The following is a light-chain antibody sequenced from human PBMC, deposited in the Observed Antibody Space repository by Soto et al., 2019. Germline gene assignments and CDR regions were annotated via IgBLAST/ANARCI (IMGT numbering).Light chain of an antibody. V-gene: IGKV1-12*01. CDR1: QDISTW. Sequence: DIQITQSPSSVSASVGDRVTISCRASQDISTWLAWYQQKPGKAPKLLIYAASSLQSGVPSRFSGSGSGTDFTLTISSVQPEDFATYFCQQGYGFAFTFGPGTKVDIK. J-gene: IGKJ3*01. CDR2: AAS. CDR3: QQGYGFAFT.